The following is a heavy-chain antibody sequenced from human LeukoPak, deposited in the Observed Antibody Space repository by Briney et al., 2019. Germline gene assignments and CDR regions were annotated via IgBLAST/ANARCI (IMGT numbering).Heavy chain of an antibody. J-gene: IGHJ5*02. CDR3: ARGLNYDFWGGYYRNWFDP. V-gene: IGHV1-8*01. CDR1: GYTFTSYD. Sequence: ASVKVSCKASGYTFTSYDINWVRQATGQGLEWMGWMNPNSGNTGYAQKFQGRVTMTRNTSISTAYMELSSLRSEDTAVYYCARGLNYDFWGGYYRNWFDPWGQGTLVAVSS. D-gene: IGHD3-3*01. CDR2: MNPNSGNT.